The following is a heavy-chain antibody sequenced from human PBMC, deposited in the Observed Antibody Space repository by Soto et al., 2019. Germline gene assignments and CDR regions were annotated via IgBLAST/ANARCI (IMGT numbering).Heavy chain of an antibody. CDR2: IRYDGSNQ. Sequence: QVQLVESGGSVVQSGRSLRLSCAASGFSFRSFGMHWVRQAPGMGLEWVALIRYDGSNQYYADSVKGRFTISRDNSKNTVYLQMNSLRAEDTASYYCARDTRNAMIDIWGQGTMVTVSS. D-gene: IGHD2-15*01. V-gene: IGHV3-33*01. CDR3: ARDTRNAMIDI. J-gene: IGHJ3*02. CDR1: GFSFRSFG.